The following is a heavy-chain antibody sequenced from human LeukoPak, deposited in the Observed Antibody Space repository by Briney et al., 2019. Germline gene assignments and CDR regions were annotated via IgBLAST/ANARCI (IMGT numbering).Heavy chain of an antibody. Sequence: GGSLRLSCAASGFTFSAYSMNWVRQAPGEGLEWVSSIGAAGSHIYYADSMKGRFTISRDNAKSSLFLQMNSLRAEDTGIYYCVRVGSGVTRADTLDLWGQGTMVTVSS. CDR1: GFTFSAYS. CDR3: VRVGSGVTRADTLDL. D-gene: IGHD6-19*01. CDR2: IGAAGSHI. J-gene: IGHJ3*01. V-gene: IGHV3-21*01.